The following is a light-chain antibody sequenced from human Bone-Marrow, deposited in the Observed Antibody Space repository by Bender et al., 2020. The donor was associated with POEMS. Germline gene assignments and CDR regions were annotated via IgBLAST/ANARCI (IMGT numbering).Light chain of an antibody. V-gene: IGLV2-23*02. J-gene: IGLJ2*01. CDR1: SSDVGYYDS. CDR2: EVF. CDR3: CSYAGSSSSVI. Sequence: QSALTQPASVSGSPGQSITISCTGTSSDVGYYDSVSWYQQHPGKAPKLIIYEVFKRPSGLSNRFSGSKFDNTASLTISGLQAADEADYYCCSYAGSSSSVIFGGGTRLTVL.